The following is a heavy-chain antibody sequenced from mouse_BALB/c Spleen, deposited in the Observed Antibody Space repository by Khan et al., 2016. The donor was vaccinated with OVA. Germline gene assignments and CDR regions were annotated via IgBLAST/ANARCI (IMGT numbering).Heavy chain of an antibody. Sequence: EVELVESGGDLVKPGGSLKLSCAASGFTFSSYSMSWVRQTPDKRLAWVASISSGGDYTYYPDIVKGRFTISRDNAKNTLYLQMGSLKSEDTAMYYCASHLTGSFAYWGQGTLVTVSA. J-gene: IGHJ3*01. D-gene: IGHD4-1*01. V-gene: IGHV5-6*01. CDR3: ASHLTGSFAY. CDR2: ISSGGDYT. CDR1: GFTFSSYS.